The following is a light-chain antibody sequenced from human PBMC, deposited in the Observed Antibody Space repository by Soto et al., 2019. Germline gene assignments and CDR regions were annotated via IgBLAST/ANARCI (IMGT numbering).Light chain of an antibody. CDR2: EVS. Sequence: QSALTQPPSASGSPGQSVTISCTGTSSDVGGYNYVSWYQQHPGKAPKLMIYEVSKRPSGVPFRFSASKSANTASLTVSGLQAEDEADYYCCSYAGSNSWVFCGGTKLTVL. CDR3: CSYAGSNSWV. CDR1: SSDVGGYNY. J-gene: IGLJ3*02. V-gene: IGLV2-8*01.